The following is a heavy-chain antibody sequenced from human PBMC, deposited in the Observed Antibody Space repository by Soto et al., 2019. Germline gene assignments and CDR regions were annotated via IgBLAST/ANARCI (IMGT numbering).Heavy chain of an antibody. D-gene: IGHD6-13*01. J-gene: IGHJ4*02. CDR3: AREAGSSWKEADY. V-gene: IGHV1-69*13. CDR1: GGTFSSYA. CDR2: IIPIFGTA. Sequence: VASVKVSCKASGGTFSSYAISWVRQAPGQGLEWMGGIIPIFGTANYAQKFQGRVTITADESTSTAYMELSSLRSEDTAVYCCAREAGSSWKEADYWGQGTLVTVSS.